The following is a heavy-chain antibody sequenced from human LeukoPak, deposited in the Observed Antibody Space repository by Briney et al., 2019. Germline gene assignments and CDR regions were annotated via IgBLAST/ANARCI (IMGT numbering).Heavy chain of an antibody. CDR2: ISYDGSKK. D-gene: IGHD5-24*01. CDR3: ARHGGRWLQFEDY. V-gene: IGHV3-30-3*01. J-gene: IGHJ4*02. Sequence: GRSLRLSCAASGFTFSSYAMHWVRQAPGKGLEWVAVISYDGSKKYYADSVKGRFTISRDNSKNTLYLQRNSLRAEDTAVYYRARHGGRWLQFEDYWGQGTLVTVSS. CDR1: GFTFSSYA.